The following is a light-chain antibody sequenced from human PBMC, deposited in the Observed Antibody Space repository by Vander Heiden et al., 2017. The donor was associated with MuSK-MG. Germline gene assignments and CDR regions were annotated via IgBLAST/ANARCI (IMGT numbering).Light chain of an antibody. CDR1: QSISSY. CDR2: AAS. CDR3: QQCDSAPPGT. J-gene: IGKJ2*02. Sequence: DIQMTQSPSSLSASVGDRVTITCRASQSISSYLNWYQQKPGKAPKLLIYAASSFQSGVPSRFSGSGSGTDFTLTIRSLQPEDFATYYCQQCDSAPPGTFGQGTKLEIK. V-gene: IGKV1-39*01.